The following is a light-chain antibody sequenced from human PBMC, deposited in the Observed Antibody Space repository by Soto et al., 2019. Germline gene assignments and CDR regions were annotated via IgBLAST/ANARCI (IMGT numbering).Light chain of an antibody. CDR1: QSVNSNF. V-gene: IGKV3-20*01. CDR3: QQYGRSPLLYT. J-gene: IGKJ2*01. Sequence: EIVLTQSPGTLSLSPGERATISCRASQSVNSNFLAWYQQKPGQAPRLLVYDSSTRAAGVPDRFSGSGSGTDFTLTISRLEPEDFAVYYCQQYGRSPLLYTFGQGTKLGVK. CDR2: DSS.